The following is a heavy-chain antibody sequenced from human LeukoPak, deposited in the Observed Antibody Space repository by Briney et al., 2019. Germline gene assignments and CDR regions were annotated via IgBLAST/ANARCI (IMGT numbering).Heavy chain of an antibody. Sequence: ASVKVSCKASGYTFTSYDINWVRQATGQGLEWMGWMNPNSGNTGYAQKFQGRVTITRNTSISTAYMELSSLRSEDTAVYYCARITMVRGVLYYYYYMDVWGKGTTVTVSS. CDR3: ARITMVRGVLYYYYYMDV. D-gene: IGHD3-10*01. CDR2: MNPNSGNT. V-gene: IGHV1-8*03. J-gene: IGHJ6*03. CDR1: GYTFTSYD.